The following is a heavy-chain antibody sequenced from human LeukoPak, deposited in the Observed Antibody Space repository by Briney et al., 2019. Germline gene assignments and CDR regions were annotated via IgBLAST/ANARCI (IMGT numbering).Heavy chain of an antibody. Sequence: SETLSLTCTVSGGSISSYYWSWIRQPAGKGREWIGRIYTSGSTNYNPSLKSRVTMSVDTSKNQFSLKLSSVTAADTAVYYCARDPEVTAHDAFDIWGQGTMVTVSS. CDR1: GGSISSYY. J-gene: IGHJ3*02. D-gene: IGHD2-21*02. CDR3: ARDPEVTAHDAFDI. CDR2: IYTSGST. V-gene: IGHV4-4*07.